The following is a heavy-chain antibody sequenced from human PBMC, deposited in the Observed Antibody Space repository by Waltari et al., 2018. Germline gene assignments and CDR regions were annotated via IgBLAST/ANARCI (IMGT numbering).Heavy chain of an antibody. J-gene: IGHJ4*02. Sequence: QLQLQESGPGLVKPSETLSLTCTVSGGSISSSSYYWGWIRQPPGKGQEWIGSIYYSGSTYYNPSLKSRVTISVDTSKNQFSLKLSSVTAADTAVYYCARVRAGYGSYYGYWGQGTLVTVSS. CDR3: ARVRAGYGSYYGY. V-gene: IGHV4-39*01. D-gene: IGHD1-26*01. CDR1: GGSISSSSYY. CDR2: IYYSGST.